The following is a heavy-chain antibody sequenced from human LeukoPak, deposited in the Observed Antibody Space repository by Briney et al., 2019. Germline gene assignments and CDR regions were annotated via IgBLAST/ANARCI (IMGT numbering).Heavy chain of an antibody. D-gene: IGHD1-26*01. J-gene: IGHJ3*02. V-gene: IGHV1-2*02. CDR3: ARSSGSYSVDAFDI. CDR2: INPNSGGT. Sequence: ASVKVSCKASGYTFTGYYMHWVRQAPGQGLEWMGWINPNSGGTNYAQKFQGRVTMTRGTSISTAYMELSRLRSDDTAVYYCARSSGSYSVDAFDIWGQGTMVTVSS. CDR1: GYTFTGYY.